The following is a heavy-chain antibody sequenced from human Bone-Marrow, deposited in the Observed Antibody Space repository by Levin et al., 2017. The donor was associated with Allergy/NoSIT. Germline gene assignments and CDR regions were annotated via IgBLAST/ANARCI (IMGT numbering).Heavy chain of an antibody. CDR1: GGTFSSYA. CDR2: IIPILGIA. D-gene: IGHD3-9*01. Sequence: SVKVSCKASGGTFSSYAISWVRQAPGQGLEWMGRIIPILGIANYAQKFQGRVTITADKSTSTAYMELSSLRSEDTAVYYCARDQVSMGDILTGYFRSEDNWFDPWGQGTLVTVSS. J-gene: IGHJ5*02. CDR3: ARDQVSMGDILTGYFRSEDNWFDP. V-gene: IGHV1-69*04.